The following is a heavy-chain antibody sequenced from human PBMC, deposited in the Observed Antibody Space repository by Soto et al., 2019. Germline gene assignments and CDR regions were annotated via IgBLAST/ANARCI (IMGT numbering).Heavy chain of an antibody. Sequence: EVQLVESGGGLVQPGGSLRLSCAASGFTFSSYWMSWVRQAPGKGLEWVANIKQDGSEKYYVDSVNGRFTISRDNAQNSLYPQMNSLRAQDTAVYYCARDVVVVPAAMSPHYYYYYGMDVWCQGTTVTVSS. J-gene: IGHJ6*02. V-gene: IGHV3-7*05. CDR3: ARDVVVVPAAMSPHYYYYYGMDV. CDR1: GFTFSSYW. D-gene: IGHD2-2*01. CDR2: IKQDGSEK.